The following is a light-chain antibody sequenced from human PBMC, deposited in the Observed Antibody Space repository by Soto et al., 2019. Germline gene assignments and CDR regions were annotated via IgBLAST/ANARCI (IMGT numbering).Light chain of an antibody. CDR3: QQYYSYPFT. Sequence: AIRMTQSPSSRSASTGDRVTITCRASQGISSYLGWYQQKPGKAPKLRIYAASTLQSGVPSRFSGSGSGTDFTLTISCLQSEDFATYYCQQYYSYPFTFGPGTKVDIK. CDR1: QGISSY. J-gene: IGKJ3*01. CDR2: AAS. V-gene: IGKV1-8*01.